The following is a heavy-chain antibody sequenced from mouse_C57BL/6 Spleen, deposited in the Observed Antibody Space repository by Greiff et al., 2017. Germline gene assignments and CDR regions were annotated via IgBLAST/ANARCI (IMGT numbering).Heavy chain of an antibody. CDR3: ARKDYDEGYAMDY. CDR1: GFSLTSYG. V-gene: IGHV2-2*01. Sequence: QVQLKESGPGLVQPSQSLSITCTVSGFSLTSYGVHWVRQSPGKGLEWLGVIWSGGSTDYNAAFISRLSISKDNSKSQVFFKMNSLQADDTAIYYSARKDYDEGYAMDYWGQGTSVTVSS. J-gene: IGHJ4*01. CDR2: IWSGGST. D-gene: IGHD2-4*01.